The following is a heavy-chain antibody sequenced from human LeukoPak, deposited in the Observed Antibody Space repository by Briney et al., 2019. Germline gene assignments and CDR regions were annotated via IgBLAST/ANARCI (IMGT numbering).Heavy chain of an antibody. CDR3: ARAPSWAAAGTGNWFDP. D-gene: IGHD6-13*01. V-gene: IGHV3-74*01. Sequence: GGSLRLSCAASGFTFSSYWMHWVRQAPGKGLVWVSRINSDGSSTSYADSVKGRLTISRDNAKNTLYLQMNSLRAEDTAVYYCARAPSWAAAGTGNWFDPWGQGTLVTVSS. CDR1: GFTFSSYW. J-gene: IGHJ5*02. CDR2: INSDGSST.